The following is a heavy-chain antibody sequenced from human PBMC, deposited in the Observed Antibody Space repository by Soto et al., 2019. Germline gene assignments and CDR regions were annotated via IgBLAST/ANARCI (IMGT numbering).Heavy chain of an antibody. V-gene: IGHV3-49*04. CDR2: IRSKTYGGAA. CDR1: GITFGGHA. J-gene: IGHJ4*02. Sequence: GGSLRLSCIAYGITFGGHAVGWGRQAPGEGLEWVALIRSKTYGGAAEYAASVKGRFTVSREASNTIAYLQMNSLKTEDTAVYFCTKGIRSTDYWGQGTQVTVSS. CDR3: TKGIRSTDY. D-gene: IGHD3-3*02.